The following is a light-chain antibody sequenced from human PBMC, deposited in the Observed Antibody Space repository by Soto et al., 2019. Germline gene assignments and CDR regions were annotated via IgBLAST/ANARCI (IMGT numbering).Light chain of an antibody. V-gene: IGKV3-20*01. CDR2: GAS. CDR3: QQYGSPPLT. J-gene: IGKJ4*01. Sequence: EVVLMQSPGTLSLSPGERATLSCRASQSVSSNSLAWYQQKRGQAPRLLISGASSRATGIPDRFSGGGSGTDFTLTISRLEPEDFAVYYCQQYGSPPLTFGGGTKVEIK. CDR1: QSVSSNS.